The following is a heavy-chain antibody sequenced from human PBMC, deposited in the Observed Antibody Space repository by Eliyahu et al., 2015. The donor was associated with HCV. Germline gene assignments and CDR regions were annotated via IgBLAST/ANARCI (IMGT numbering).Heavy chain of an antibody. V-gene: IGHV4-4*07. CDR2: IFNNGNT. Sequence: QVQLQESGPGLVKPSETLSLXCXVAGASLNXYXWSWFRXPTXXGLEWIGRIFNNGNTDYNPSLKSRVTMSVDTSKNQFSLKLTSVTAADTAVYYCTRGSIAPDFWGQGTTVIVSS. D-gene: IGHD6-6*01. CDR1: GASLNXYX. J-gene: IGHJ6*02. CDR3: TRGSIAPDF.